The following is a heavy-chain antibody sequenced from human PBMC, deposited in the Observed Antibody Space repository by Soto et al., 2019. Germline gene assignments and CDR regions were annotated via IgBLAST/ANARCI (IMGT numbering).Heavy chain of an antibody. D-gene: IGHD3-22*01. J-gene: IGHJ4*02. V-gene: IGHV4-30-2*06. CDR3: ARATFIRKGYYDATDYYYFDY. Sequence: QLHLQESGSGLVKPSQTLSLTCAVSGGSISSGGFSWSWIRQSPGKGLELIGYIYYSGSTYYNPSLKSRVTISVDRSKNEFALRLSSVTAADTALYYCARATFIRKGYYDATDYYYFDYWGQGTLVTVSS. CDR1: GGSISSGGFS. CDR2: IYYSGST.